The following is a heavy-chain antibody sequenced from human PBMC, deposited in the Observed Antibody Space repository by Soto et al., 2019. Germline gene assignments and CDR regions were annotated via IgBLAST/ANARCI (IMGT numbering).Heavy chain of an antibody. Sequence: ASVKVSCKASGNTVPNYAIHWVRQAPGQRLEWMGWINGGNGNTYYSEHFQGRVTITRDTSASTAYMELSSLSSEDTAVYYCAGVSGWYVLDDWGQGTLVTVSS. J-gene: IGHJ4*02. V-gene: IGHV1-3*01. D-gene: IGHD6-19*01. CDR2: INGGNGNT. CDR3: AGVSGWYVLDD. CDR1: GNTVPNYA.